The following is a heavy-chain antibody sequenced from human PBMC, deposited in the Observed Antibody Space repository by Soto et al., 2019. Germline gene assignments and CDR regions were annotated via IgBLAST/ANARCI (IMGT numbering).Heavy chain of an antibody. J-gene: IGHJ4*02. CDR2: IIPIFATV. Sequence: QVQLVQSGSEVKKPGSSVKVSCKASGGSFSSNPISWVRQAPGQGLEWMAGIIPIFATVHYAQKFQGRVTITADESTSTAYMELTSLRSEATAVYFCARGGRGYSSAPRYYFDYWGQGTLVTGSS. CDR1: GGSFSSNP. V-gene: IGHV1-69*01. CDR3: ARGGRGYSSAPRYYFDY. D-gene: IGHD5-18*01.